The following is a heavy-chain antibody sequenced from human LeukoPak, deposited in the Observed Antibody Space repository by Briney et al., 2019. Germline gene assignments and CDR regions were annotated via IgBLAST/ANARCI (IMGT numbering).Heavy chain of an antibody. V-gene: IGHV3-30*03. D-gene: IGHD6-19*01. CDR3: AREATWGQWYFDH. CDR2: IARDGGAK. Sequence: GGSLRLSCVASGFSFSNHGMHWVRQAPGKGLEWVSVIARDGGAKFYADSVKGRFTLSRDNSKNMFFLQMNFLTVEDTAIYYCAREATWGQWYFDHWGQGTPDTVSS. CDR1: GFSFSNHG. J-gene: IGHJ4*02.